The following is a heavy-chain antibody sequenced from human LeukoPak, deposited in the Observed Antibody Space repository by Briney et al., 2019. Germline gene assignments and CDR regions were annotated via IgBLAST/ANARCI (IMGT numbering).Heavy chain of an antibody. J-gene: IGHJ4*02. CDR1: GGSISSSSYY. CDR2: IYYSGNT. Sequence: SETLSLTCTVSGGSISSSSYYWVWIRQPPGKGLEWIGSIYYSGNTYYNPSLKSRVTISVDKSKNQFSLKLSSVTAADTAVYYCANETKTYYFESSAYYPYYFDSWGQRTLVTFSS. CDR3: ANETKTYYFESSAYYPYYFDS. V-gene: IGHV4-39*01. D-gene: IGHD3-22*01.